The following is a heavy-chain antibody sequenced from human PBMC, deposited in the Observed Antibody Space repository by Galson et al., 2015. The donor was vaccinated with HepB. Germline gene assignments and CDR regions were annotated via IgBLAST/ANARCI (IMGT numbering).Heavy chain of an antibody. D-gene: IGHD3-9*01. Sequence: SVKVSCKASGYTFTSYYMHWVRQAPGQGLEWMGIINPSGGSTSYAQKFQGRVTMTRDTSTSTVYMELSSLRSEDTAVYYCAREALYDILTGNGMDVWGQGTTVTVSS. J-gene: IGHJ6*02. V-gene: IGHV1-46*01. CDR3: AREALYDILTGNGMDV. CDR2: INPSGGST. CDR1: GYTFTSYY.